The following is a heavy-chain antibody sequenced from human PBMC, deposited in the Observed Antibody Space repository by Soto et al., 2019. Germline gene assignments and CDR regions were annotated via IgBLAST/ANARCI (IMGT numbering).Heavy chain of an antibody. CDR3: ARGGRPYCSSTSCYDDYFDY. D-gene: IGHD2-2*01. J-gene: IGHJ4*02. CDR2: INPSGGST. Sequence: ASVKVSCKASGYTFTSYYMHWVRQAPGQGLEWMGIINPSGGSTSYAQKFQGRVTMTRDTSTSTVYMELSSLRSEDTAVYYCARGGRPYCSSTSCYDDYFDYWGQGTLVTVS. V-gene: IGHV1-46*01. CDR1: GYTFTSYY.